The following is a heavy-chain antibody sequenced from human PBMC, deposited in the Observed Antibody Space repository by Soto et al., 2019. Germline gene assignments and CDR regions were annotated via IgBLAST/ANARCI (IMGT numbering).Heavy chain of an antibody. V-gene: IGHV3-30-3*01. CDR3: ARTVGYCTNGVCYTEGYYYGMDV. CDR2: ISYDGSNK. J-gene: IGHJ6*02. CDR1: GFTFSSYA. Sequence: GGSLRLSCAASGFTFSSYAMHWVRQAPGKGLEWVAVISYDGSNKYYADSVKGRFTISRDNSKNTLYLQMNSLRAEDTAVYYCARTVGYCTNGVCYTEGYYYGMDVWGQGTTVTVSS. D-gene: IGHD2-8*01.